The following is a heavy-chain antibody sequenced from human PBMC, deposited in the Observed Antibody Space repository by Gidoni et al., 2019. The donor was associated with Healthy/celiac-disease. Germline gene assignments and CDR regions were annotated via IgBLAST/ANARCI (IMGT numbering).Heavy chain of an antibody. D-gene: IGHD1-1*01. CDR3: AGVERYDRVEP. V-gene: IGHV4-38-2*01. CDR2: FYHSGRA. J-gene: IGHJ5*02. CDR1: GYPISSGYY. Sequence: QLQLQQSASGLVKPSETLSLTCAVSGYPISSGYYWGWIRQPPGKGLGWIGSFYHSGRAYYKRSLESGVTISVDTSKSHFYVNLSSVTAGDKAVYYCAGVERYDRVEPWGQGKLVTVSS.